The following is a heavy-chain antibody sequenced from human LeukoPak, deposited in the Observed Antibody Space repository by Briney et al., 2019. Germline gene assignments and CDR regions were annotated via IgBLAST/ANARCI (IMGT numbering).Heavy chain of an antibody. Sequence: GGSLRLSCAASGFTFSSYEMNWVRQAPGKGLEWVSYISSSGSTIYYADSVKGRFTISRDNAKNSLYLQMNSLRAEDTAVYYCARGVTVTTYHYYGMDVWGQGTTVTVSS. D-gene: IGHD4-17*01. CDR1: GFTFSSYE. J-gene: IGHJ6*02. CDR3: ARGVTVTTYHYYGMDV. V-gene: IGHV3-48*03. CDR2: ISSSGSTI.